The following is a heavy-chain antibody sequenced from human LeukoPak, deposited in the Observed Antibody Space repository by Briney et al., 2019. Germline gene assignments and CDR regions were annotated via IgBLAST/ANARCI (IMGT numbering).Heavy chain of an antibody. CDR3: AKDLDDILTGYYGFDY. V-gene: IGHV3-23*01. CDR2: SSGTAYRA. J-gene: IGHJ4*02. Sequence: PGGSLRLSCAASGVTFSSYAMSWVRQAPGKGLEWVSGSSGTAYRAYQADSVKGRFTISRDNSKNTLYLQMNSLRAEDTALYYRAKDLDDILTGYYGFDYWGQGALVTVSS. D-gene: IGHD3-9*01. CDR1: GVTFSSYA.